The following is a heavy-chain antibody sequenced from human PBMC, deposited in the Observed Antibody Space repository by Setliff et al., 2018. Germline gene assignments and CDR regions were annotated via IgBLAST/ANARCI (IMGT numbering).Heavy chain of an antibody. CDR3: SKHPTALTTAGGDY. J-gene: IGHJ4*02. CDR1: GFTFSSYA. D-gene: IGHD4-17*01. Sequence: PGGSLRLSCAASGFTFSSYAMSWVRQAPGKGLEWVSCISGSSSYIYNADSVKGRFTISRDNAKNSLYLQMNSLRAEDTAVYYCSKHPTALTTAGGDYWGQGTLVTVSS. CDR2: ISGSSSYI. V-gene: IGHV3-21*04.